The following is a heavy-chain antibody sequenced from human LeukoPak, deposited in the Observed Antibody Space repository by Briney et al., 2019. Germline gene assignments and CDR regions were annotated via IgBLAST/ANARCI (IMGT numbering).Heavy chain of an antibody. CDR3: ARGGGSYLSDI. V-gene: IGHV4-34*01. Sequence: SETLSLTCAVYGGSFSGYYWSWIRQPPGKGLEWIGEINHSGSTNYNPSLKSRVTISVDTSKNQFSLKLSSVTAADTAVYYCARGGGSYLSDIWGQGTMVTVSS. D-gene: IGHD1-26*01. CDR1: GGSFSGYY. CDR2: INHSGST. J-gene: IGHJ3*02.